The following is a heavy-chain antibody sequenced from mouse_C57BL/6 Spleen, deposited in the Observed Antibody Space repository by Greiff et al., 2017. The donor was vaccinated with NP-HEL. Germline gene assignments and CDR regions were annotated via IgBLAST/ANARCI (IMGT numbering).Heavy chain of an antibody. J-gene: IGHJ2*01. Sequence: EVQLQQSGPELVKPGASVKIPCKASGYTSTDYNMDWVKQSHGKSLEWIGDINPNNGGTIYNQKFKDKATLTVDKSSSTAYMQLSSLTSEDSAVYYCARGGYYYGSSYNFDYWGQGTTLTVSS. D-gene: IGHD1-1*01. CDR2: INPNNGGT. V-gene: IGHV1-18*01. CDR1: GYTSTDYN. CDR3: ARGGYYYGSSYNFDY.